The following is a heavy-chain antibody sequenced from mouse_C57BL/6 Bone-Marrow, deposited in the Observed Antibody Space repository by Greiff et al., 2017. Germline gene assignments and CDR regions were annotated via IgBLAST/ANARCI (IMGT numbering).Heavy chain of an antibody. J-gene: IGHJ4*01. V-gene: IGHV1-82*01. Sequence: VQRVESGPELVKPGASVKISCKASGYAFSSSWMNWVKQRPGKGLEWIGRIYPGDGDTNYNGKFKGKATLTADKSSSTAYMQLSSLTSEDSAVYLCASFEYYGTPCYAMDLWGQGTSVTVSS. CDR1: GYAFSSSW. D-gene: IGHD1-1*01. CDR2: IYPGDGDT. CDR3: ASFEYYGTPCYAMDL.